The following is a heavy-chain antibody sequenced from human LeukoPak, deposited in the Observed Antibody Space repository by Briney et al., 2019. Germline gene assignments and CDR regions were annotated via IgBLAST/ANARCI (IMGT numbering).Heavy chain of an antibody. CDR3: ATNTATAMVLNWG. Sequence: GGSLRLSCAAPGFTFSNAWMSWVRQAPRKGLGWVSRIKSKTDGAPTDYTAPVTGRSTISRKHSTNTLYIQINSQKTKDTAMNYSATNTATAMVLNWGRGQLALVTSAS. J-gene: IGHJ4*02. V-gene: IGHV3-15*01. CDR2: IKSKTDGAPT. D-gene: IGHD5-18*01. CDR1: GFTFSNAW.